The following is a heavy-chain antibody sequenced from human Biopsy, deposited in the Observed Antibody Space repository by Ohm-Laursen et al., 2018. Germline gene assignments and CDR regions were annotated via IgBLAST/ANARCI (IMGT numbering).Heavy chain of an antibody. J-gene: IGHJ4*02. Sequence: GASVKASCKASGGPFSSYAVTWVRQAPGQGLEWLGYINCKTGATNYAQKFQGTVTMSRDTSISTAYLALGSLRSADTAIYYCARDPLNGHKHFDYWGQGSLVTVSS. CDR2: INCKTGAT. CDR3: ARDPLNGHKHFDY. CDR1: GGPFSSYA. V-gene: IGHV1-2*02. D-gene: IGHD2-8*01.